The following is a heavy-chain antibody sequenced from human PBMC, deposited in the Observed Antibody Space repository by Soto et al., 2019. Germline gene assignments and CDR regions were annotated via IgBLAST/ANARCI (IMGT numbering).Heavy chain of an antibody. CDR1: GFTFSGSA. CDR3: TTNPGYCSSTSCYTVVRSPAGVYFDY. D-gene: IGHD2-2*02. V-gene: IGHV3-73*02. Sequence: EVQLVESGGGLVQPGGSLKLSCAASGFTFSGSAMHWVRQASGKGLEWVGRIRSKANSYATAYAASVKGRFTISRDDSKNTAYLQMNSLKTEDTAVYYCTTNPGYCSSTSCYTVVRSPAGVYFDYWGQGTLVTVSS. CDR2: IRSKANSYAT. J-gene: IGHJ4*02.